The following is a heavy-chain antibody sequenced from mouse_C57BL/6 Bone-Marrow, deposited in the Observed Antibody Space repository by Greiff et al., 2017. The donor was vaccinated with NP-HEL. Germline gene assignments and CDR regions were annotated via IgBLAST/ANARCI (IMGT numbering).Heavy chain of an antibody. CDR2: ISSGNSTI. D-gene: IGHD1-1*01. V-gene: IGHV5-17*01. CDR3: ASTIYYYGFDY. Sequence: EVKLQESGGGLVKPGGSLKLSCAASGFTFSDYGMHWVRQAPEKGLEWVAYISSGNSTIYYADTVKGRFTISRDNAKNTLFLQMTSLRSEDTAMYYCASTIYYYGFDYWGQGTTLTVSS. J-gene: IGHJ2*01. CDR1: GFTFSDYG.